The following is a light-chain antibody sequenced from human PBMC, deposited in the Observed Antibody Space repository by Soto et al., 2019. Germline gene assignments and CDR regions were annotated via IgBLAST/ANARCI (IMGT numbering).Light chain of an antibody. CDR1: QRISSSF. CDR2: GVS. Sequence: EIVLTQSPGTLSLSPGERATLSCRASQRISSSFLAWYQQRPGQAPRLLIHGVSSKAAGIPDRFSGSGSGTDFTLTIIRLEPEDFSLYFCQQYGSSPFTFGPGTQLEIK. CDR3: QQYGSSPFT. V-gene: IGKV3-20*01. J-gene: IGKJ3*01.